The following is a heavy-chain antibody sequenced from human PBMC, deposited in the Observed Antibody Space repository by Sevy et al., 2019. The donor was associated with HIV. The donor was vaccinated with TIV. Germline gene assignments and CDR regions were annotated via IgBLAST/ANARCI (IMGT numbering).Heavy chain of an antibody. Sequence: KAGGSLRLSCAASGFTFWTYSMNWVRQAPGKGLEWVSSISGSSSYIFYADSVKGRFTISRDNAKKSLYLQMNSLRAEDTAVYYCAREGSGSYFVDYWGRGTLVTVSS. CDR1: GFTFWTYS. V-gene: IGHV3-21*01. CDR2: ISGSSSYI. D-gene: IGHD3-10*01. J-gene: IGHJ4*02. CDR3: AREGSGSYFVDY.